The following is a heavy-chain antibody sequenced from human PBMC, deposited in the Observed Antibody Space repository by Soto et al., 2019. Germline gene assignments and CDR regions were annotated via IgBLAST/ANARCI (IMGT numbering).Heavy chain of an antibody. V-gene: IGHV4-31*03. CDR2: IYHSGRT. CDR3: ARAESPDLSLIDY. J-gene: IGHJ4*02. CDR1: GDSRTTGTYY. Sequence: SETLSLTCTVSGDSRTTGTYYWTWLRQHPGKGLEWIGYIYHSGRTNYNPSLRSRVSMSVDTSENQFSLNLSSVTAADTAVYLCARAESPDLSLIDYWGQGIMVTGS. D-gene: IGHD3-16*02.